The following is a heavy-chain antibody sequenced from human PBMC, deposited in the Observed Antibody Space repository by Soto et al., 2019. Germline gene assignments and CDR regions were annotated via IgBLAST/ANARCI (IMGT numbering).Heavy chain of an antibody. Sequence: QVQLVESGGGVVQPGRSLRLSCAASGFTFSSYAMHWVRQAPGKGLEWVAVISYDGSNKYYADSVKGRFTSSRDKSKNTLYLQMNSLRAEDTAVYYCARTRSSWYIGALKDWGQGTLVTVSS. D-gene: IGHD6-13*01. CDR1: GFTFSSYA. V-gene: IGHV3-30-3*01. J-gene: IGHJ4*02. CDR2: ISYDGSNK. CDR3: ARTRSSWYIGALKD.